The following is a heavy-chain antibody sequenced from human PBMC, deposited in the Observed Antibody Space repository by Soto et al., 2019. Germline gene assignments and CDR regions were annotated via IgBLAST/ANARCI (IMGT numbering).Heavy chain of an antibody. CDR3: AKDFRVATKKPSTLFDY. Sequence: EVQLLESGGGLVQPGGSLRLSCAASGFTFSSYAMSWVRQAPGKGLEWVSVISGSGGSTYYADSVKGRFTISRDNSKNTLYLQMNSLRAEDTAVYYCAKDFRVATKKPSTLFDYWGQGTLVTVSS. CDR1: GFTFSSYA. CDR2: ISGSGGST. V-gene: IGHV3-23*01. J-gene: IGHJ4*02. D-gene: IGHD5-12*01.